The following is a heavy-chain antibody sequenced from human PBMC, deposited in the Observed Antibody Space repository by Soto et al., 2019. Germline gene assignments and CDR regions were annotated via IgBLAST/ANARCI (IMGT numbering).Heavy chain of an antibody. CDR3: ATTPGNSDFDY. D-gene: IGHD4-4*01. CDR1: GYTFTSYA. Sequence: QVQLVQSGAEVKKPGASVKVSCKASGYTFTSYAMHWVRQAPGQRLEWMGWINAGNGNTKYSQKFQGRVTITRDTSASTAYIDLSSLRSEDTAVYSCATTPGNSDFDYWGQGTLVTVSS. V-gene: IGHV1-3*01. CDR2: INAGNGNT. J-gene: IGHJ4*02.